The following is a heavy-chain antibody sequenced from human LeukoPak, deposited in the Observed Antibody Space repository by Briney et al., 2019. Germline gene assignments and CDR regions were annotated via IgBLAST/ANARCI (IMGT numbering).Heavy chain of an antibody. Sequence: PGGSLRLSCAASGFTFSNYAMHWVRQAPGKGLQYVSDISSNGGSTYYADSVEGRFTISRDNSKNTLYLQMGSLRAEDMAVYYCARAKAYFFDYWGQGTLVTVSS. V-gene: IGHV3-64*02. J-gene: IGHJ4*02. CDR2: ISSNGGST. CDR3: ARAKAYFFDY. CDR1: GFTFSNYA.